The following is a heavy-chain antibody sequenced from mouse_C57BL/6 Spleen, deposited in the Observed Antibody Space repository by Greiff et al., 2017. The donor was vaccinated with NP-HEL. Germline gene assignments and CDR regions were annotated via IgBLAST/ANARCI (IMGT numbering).Heavy chain of an antibody. CDR3: ARSNWDEGYYFDY. CDR1: GYTFTDYY. J-gene: IGHJ2*01. Sequence: VQLQQSGAELVRPGASVKLSCKASGYTFTDYYINWVKQRPGQGLEWIARIYPGSGNTYYNEKFKGKATLTAEKSSSTAYMQLSSLTSEDSAVYFCARSNWDEGYYFDYWGQGTTLTVSS. V-gene: IGHV1-76*01. CDR2: IYPGSGNT. D-gene: IGHD4-1*01.